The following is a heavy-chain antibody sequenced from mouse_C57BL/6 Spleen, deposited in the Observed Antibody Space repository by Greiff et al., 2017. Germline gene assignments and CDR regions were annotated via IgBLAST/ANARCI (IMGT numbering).Heavy chain of an antibody. J-gene: IGHJ3*01. D-gene: IGHD1-1*01. V-gene: IGHV5-4*01. CDR2: ISDGGSYT. Sequence: EVKLVESGGGLVKPGGSLKLSCAASGFTFSSYAMSWVRQTPEKRLGWVATISDGGSYTYYPDNVKGRFPISRDNAKNNLYLQMSHLKSEDTAMYYCARDWNSLGDYGSSPFAYWGQGTLVTVSA. CDR1: GFTFSSYA. CDR3: ARDWNSLGDYGSSPFAY.